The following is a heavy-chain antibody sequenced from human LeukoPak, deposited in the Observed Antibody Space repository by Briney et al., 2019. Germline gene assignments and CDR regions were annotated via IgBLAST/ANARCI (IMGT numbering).Heavy chain of an antibody. Sequence: PSETLSLTCTVSGGSISSYYWSWIRQPPGKGLEWIAYIYYSGTTKYNPTLKSRVTISVDPSKNQFSLKLSSVTAADTAVYYCARXXXSHFLYXGQGILVTVSS. CDR3: ARXXXSHFLY. CDR2: IYYSGTT. V-gene: IGHV4-59*08. J-gene: IGHJ4*02. CDR1: GGSISSYY.